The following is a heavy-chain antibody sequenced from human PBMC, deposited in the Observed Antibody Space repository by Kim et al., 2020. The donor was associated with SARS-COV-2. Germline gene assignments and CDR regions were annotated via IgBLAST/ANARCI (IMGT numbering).Heavy chain of an antibody. Sequence: GGSLRLSCAASGFTFSDYYMSWIRQAPGKGLEWVSYISSSSSYTNYADSVKGRFTISRDNAKNSLYLQMNSLRAEDTAVYYCATSVGVVGATTYDYWGQGTLVTVSS. CDR3: ATSVGVVGATTYDY. V-gene: IGHV3-11*06. CDR2: ISSSSSYT. CDR1: GFTFSDYY. J-gene: IGHJ4*02. D-gene: IGHD1-26*01.